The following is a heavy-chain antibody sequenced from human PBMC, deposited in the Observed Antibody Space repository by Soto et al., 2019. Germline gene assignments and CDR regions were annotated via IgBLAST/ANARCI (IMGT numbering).Heavy chain of an antibody. CDR1: GGTFSSYA. D-gene: IGHD6-13*01. Sequence: QVQLVQSGAEVKKPGSSVKVSCKASGGTFSSYAISWVRQAPGPGLEWMGGIIPIFGTANYAQKFQGRVTITADESTSTAYMDLSSLRAEDTAVYYCARERKSSSWSRGVDYCGQGTLVTVAS. V-gene: IGHV1-69*01. CDR3: ARERKSSSWSRGVDY. J-gene: IGHJ4*02. CDR2: IIPIFGTA.